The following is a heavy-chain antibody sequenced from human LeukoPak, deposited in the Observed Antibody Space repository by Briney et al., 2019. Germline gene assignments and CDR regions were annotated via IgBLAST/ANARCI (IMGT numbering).Heavy chain of an antibody. CDR2: INPNSGGT. D-gene: IGHD2-15*01. Sequence: ASVKVSCKASVYTFTGYYMHWVRQAPGQGLEWMGWINPNSGGTNYAQKFQGRVTMTRDTSISTACMELSRLRSDDTAVYYCARAGGYCSGGSCYSISHYYYYMDVWGKGTTVTVSS. CDR3: ARAGGYCSGGSCYSISHYYYYMDV. CDR1: VYTFTGYY. V-gene: IGHV1-2*02. J-gene: IGHJ6*03.